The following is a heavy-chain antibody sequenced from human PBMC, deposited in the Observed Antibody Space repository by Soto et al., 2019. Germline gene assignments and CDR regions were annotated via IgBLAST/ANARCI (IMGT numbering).Heavy chain of an antibody. V-gene: IGHV1-2*02. CDR2: INPNSGGT. D-gene: IGHD6-13*01. CDR1: GYTFTGYY. J-gene: IGHJ6*02. CDR3: ATDGTAAAGKYYYYGMDV. Sequence: GASVKVSCKASGYTFTGYYMHWVRQAPGQGLEWMGWINPNSGGTNYAQKFQGRVTMTRDTSISTAYMELSRLRSDDTAVYYCATDGTAAAGKYYYYGMDVWGQGTTVTVSS.